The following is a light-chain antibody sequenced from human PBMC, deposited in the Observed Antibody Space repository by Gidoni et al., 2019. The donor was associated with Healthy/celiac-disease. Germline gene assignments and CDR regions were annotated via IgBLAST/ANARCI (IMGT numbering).Light chain of an antibody. CDR2: SNN. CDR1: SSHIGSNT. J-gene: IGLJ2*01. V-gene: IGLV1-44*01. CDR3: AAWDDSLNGPV. Sequence: QSVLTQPPSASGTPGQRVTISCSGSSSHIGSNTVNWYQQLPGTAPKLLIYSNNQRPSGVPARFSGSKSVTSASLAISGLQSEDEADYYCAAWDDSLNGPVFGGGTKLTVL.